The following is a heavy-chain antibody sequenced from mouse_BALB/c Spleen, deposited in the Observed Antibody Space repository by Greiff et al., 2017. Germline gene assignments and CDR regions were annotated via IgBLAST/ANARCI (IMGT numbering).Heavy chain of an antibody. CDR2: INPSNGRT. CDR1: GYTFTSYW. V-gene: IGHV1S81*02. Sequence: VQLQQSGPELVKPGASVKMSCKASGYTFTSYWMHWVKQRPGQGLEWIGEINPSNGRTNYNEKFKSKATLTVDKSSSTAYMQLSSLTSEDSAVYYCASDGYYGWFAYWGQGTLVTVSA. CDR3: ASDGYYGWFAY. J-gene: IGHJ3*01. D-gene: IGHD2-3*01.